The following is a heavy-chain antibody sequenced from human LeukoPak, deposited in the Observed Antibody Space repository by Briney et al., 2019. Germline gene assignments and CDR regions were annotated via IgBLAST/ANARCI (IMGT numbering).Heavy chain of an antibody. CDR1: GGSISSYY. CDR3: ARVLAYCGGDCAPDASDI. Sequence: SETLSLTCTVSGGSISSYYWSWIRQPPGKGLEWIGYIYYSGSTNYNPSLKSRVTISVDTSKNQFSLKLSSVTAADTAVYYCARVLAYCGGDCAPDASDIWGQGTMVTVSS. V-gene: IGHV4-59*01. J-gene: IGHJ3*02. CDR2: IYYSGST. D-gene: IGHD2-21*02.